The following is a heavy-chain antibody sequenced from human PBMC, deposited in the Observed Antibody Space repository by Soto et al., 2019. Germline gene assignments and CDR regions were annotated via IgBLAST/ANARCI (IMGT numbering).Heavy chain of an antibody. CDR3: ARYWNAGTLYGAFDI. J-gene: IGHJ3*02. CDR1: GGSFNNYV. Sequence: QVQLVQSGAEVRKPGSSVKVSCEASGGSFNNYVISWLRQAPGQGLEWMGGIIPNYDAANYAQKFRGRLTITADKATNTAYMELNSLRPEDTATYYCARYWNAGTLYGAFDIWGQGTTVIVS. CDR2: IIPNYDAA. D-gene: IGHD4-17*01. V-gene: IGHV1-69*06.